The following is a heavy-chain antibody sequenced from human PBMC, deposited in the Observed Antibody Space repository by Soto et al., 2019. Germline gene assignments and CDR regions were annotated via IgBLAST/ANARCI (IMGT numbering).Heavy chain of an antibody. CDR1: GGSISSGGYS. CDR3: AAGGGLPRYY. Sequence: QLQLQESGSGLVKPSQTLSLTCAVSGGSISSGGYSWHWIRQPPGKGLEWIGYVYHSGSTYYNPSLKSRVTISVDRYKNQFSLKLSSVTAADTAVYYCAAGGGLPRYYWGQGTLVTVSS. V-gene: IGHV4-30-2*01. D-gene: IGHD5-12*01. CDR2: VYHSGST. J-gene: IGHJ4*02.